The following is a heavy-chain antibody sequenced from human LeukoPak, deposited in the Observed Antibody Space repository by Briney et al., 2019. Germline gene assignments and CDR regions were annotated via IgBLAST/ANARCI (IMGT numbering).Heavy chain of an antibody. CDR1: GFTLRDYY. Sequence: GGSLRLSCAASGFTLRDYYMSWIRQAPGKGQEWISYMSSTGNTIYYAESVKGRFTVSRDNANNSMSLQMTSLRAEDTAVYYCARSSSYFTYFDLWGRDTLVTVSS. V-gene: IGHV3-11*04. D-gene: IGHD2/OR15-2a*01. CDR2: MSSTGNTI. CDR3: ARSSSYFTYFDL. J-gene: IGHJ2*01.